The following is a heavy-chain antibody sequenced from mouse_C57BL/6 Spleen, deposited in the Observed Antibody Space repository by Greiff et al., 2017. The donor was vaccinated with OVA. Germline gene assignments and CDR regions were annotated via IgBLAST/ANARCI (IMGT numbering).Heavy chain of an antibody. Sequence: QVQLQQPGAELVRPGSSVKLSCKASGYTFTSYWMHWVKQRPIQGLEWIGNIDPSDSETHYNQKFKDKATLTVDTSSSTAYMQLSSLTSEDSAVYYGAGSGGYYDWYFDVWGTGTTVTVAS. CDR3: AGSGGYYDWYFDV. J-gene: IGHJ1*03. D-gene: IGHD2-3*01. CDR2: IDPSDSET. CDR1: GYTFTSYW. V-gene: IGHV1-52*01.